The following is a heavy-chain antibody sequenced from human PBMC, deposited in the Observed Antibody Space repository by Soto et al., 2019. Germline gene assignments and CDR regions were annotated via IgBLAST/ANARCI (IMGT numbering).Heavy chain of an antibody. D-gene: IGHD4-17*01. V-gene: IGHV4-4*07. CDR3: ASTDYGGDGQDY. CDR1: GGSISSYY. CDR2: IYTSGST. J-gene: IGHJ4*02. Sequence: PSETLSLTCTVSGGSISSYYWSWIRQPAGKGLEWIGRIYTSGSTNYNPSLKSRVTMSVDTSKNQFSLQMNSLRTEDTATYYCASTDYGGDGQDYWGQGTLVTVSS.